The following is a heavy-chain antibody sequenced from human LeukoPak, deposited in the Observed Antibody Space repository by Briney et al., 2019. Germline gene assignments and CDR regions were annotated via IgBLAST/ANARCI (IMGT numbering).Heavy chain of an antibody. CDR3: AREIATVSFDP. CDR1: GYSFSSHG. Sequence: ASVTVSYNASGYSFSSHGINYGIIWVRQAPGQGLEWMGWINAGNGNTKYSQEFQRRVNSTRDTSASTAYMELSSLRSDDTAVYYCAREIATVSFDPWGQGTLVTVSS. CDR2: INAGNGNT. V-gene: IGHV1-3*01. J-gene: IGHJ5*02.